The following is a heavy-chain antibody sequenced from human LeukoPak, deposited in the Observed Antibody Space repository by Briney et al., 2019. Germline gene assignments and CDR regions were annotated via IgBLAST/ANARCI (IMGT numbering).Heavy chain of an antibody. V-gene: IGHV3-30*02. CDR2: IRYDGSNK. CDR3: ARGRPAHPSSGWAKAENFAFDY. CDR1: GFTFSSYG. D-gene: IGHD6-19*01. J-gene: IGHJ4*02. Sequence: GGSLRLSCAASGFTFSSYGMHWVRQAPGKGLEWVAFIRYDGSNKYYADSVKGRFTISRDNSKNTLYLQMNSLRAEDTAVYYCARGRPAHPSSGWAKAENFAFDYWGQGTLVTVSS.